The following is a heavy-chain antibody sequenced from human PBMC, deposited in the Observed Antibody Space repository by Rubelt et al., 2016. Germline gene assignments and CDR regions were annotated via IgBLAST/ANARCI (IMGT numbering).Heavy chain of an antibody. CDR2: IDWDDDK. Sequence: QITLRESGPALVKPTQTLTLTCTFSGFSLRTSGMCVSWIRQPPGKALEWLARIDWDDDKYYSTSLKTRLTIPKDTSKNQGVLTMTNMDPADTATYYCARISRNGYYFDYWGQGTLVTVSS. D-gene: IGHD1-1*01. J-gene: IGHJ4*02. CDR1: GFSLRTSGMC. CDR3: ARISRNGYYFDY. V-gene: IGHV2-70*15.